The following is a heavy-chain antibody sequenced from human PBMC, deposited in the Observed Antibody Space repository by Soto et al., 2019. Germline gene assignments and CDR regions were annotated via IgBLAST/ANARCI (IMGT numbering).Heavy chain of an antibody. CDR3: ASRSATVLSLTY. D-gene: IGHD2-8*01. J-gene: IGHJ4*02. V-gene: IGHV4-4*02. CDR2: IHHSGRT. CDR1: GGSISTNNW. Sequence: SETLSLTCAVSGGSISTNNWWSWVRQPPGKGLEWIGEIHHSGRTNYIQSLKSRVTMSLDKSNNQLSLQMNSLRAEDTAVYYCASRSATVLSLTYWGPGTQVTVSS.